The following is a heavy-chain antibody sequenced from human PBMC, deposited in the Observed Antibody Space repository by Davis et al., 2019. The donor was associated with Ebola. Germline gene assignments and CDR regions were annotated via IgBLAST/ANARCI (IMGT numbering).Heavy chain of an antibody. J-gene: IGHJ5*02. CDR1: GYTFTNYY. V-gene: IGHV1-46*01. Sequence: ASVKVSCKASGYTFTNYYMHWVRQAPGQGLEWMGIINPSGGTTSYALKFQGRVTMTRDTSTSTVYLELSSLSSEDTAVYYCAGDRDCSSTSCPRGNWFDPWGQGTLVTVSS. D-gene: IGHD2-2*01. CDR3: AGDRDCSSTSCPRGNWFDP. CDR2: INPSGGTT.